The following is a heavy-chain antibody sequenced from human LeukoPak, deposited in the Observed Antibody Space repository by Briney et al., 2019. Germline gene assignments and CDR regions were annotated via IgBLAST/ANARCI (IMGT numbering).Heavy chain of an antibody. CDR2: INHSGST. Sequence: SETLSLTCAVYGGSFSGYYWSWIRQPPGKGLEWIGEINHSGSTNYNPSLKSRATISGDTSKNQFSLKLSSVTAADTAVYYCARGSGYCSSTSCYRFRWFDPWGQGTLVTVSS. J-gene: IGHJ5*02. D-gene: IGHD2-2*01. V-gene: IGHV4-34*01. CDR1: GGSFSGYY. CDR3: ARGSGYCSSTSCYRFRWFDP.